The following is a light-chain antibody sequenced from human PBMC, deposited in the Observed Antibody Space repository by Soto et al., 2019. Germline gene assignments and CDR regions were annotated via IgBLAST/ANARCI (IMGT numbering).Light chain of an antibody. CDR2: EVT. Sequence: QSALTQPASVSGSPGQSITISCTGTSSDVGIYNYVSWYQQHPGQAPRLMIYEVTNRPSGVSNRLSGSKSGNTASLKISWLKTEDEADYYCSSKSSSSPPYVFGTGTKVTVL. CDR3: SSKSSSSPPYV. V-gene: IGLV2-14*01. CDR1: SSDVGIYNY. J-gene: IGLJ1*01.